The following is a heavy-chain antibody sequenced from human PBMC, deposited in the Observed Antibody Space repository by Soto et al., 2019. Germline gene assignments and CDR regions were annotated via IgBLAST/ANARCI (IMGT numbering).Heavy chain of an antibody. CDR2: IYYDGTT. CDR1: SGSISSTSYY. J-gene: IGHJ6*02. V-gene: IGHV4-39*01. D-gene: IGHD3-22*01. CDR3: ARQGRNTKIVLVKHYAADF. Sequence: PSETLSLTCTVPSGSISSTSYYWAWIRQPPGKGLEWIGAIYYDGTTYYAESLKSPVSISVDTSKNQFSLKVNSVTAADTAVYFCARQGRNTKIVLVKHYAADFWGQGTAVTVSS.